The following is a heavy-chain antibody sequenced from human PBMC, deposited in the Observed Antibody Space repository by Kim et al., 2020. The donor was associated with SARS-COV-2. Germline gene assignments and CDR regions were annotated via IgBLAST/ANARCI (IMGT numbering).Heavy chain of an antibody. D-gene: IGHD2-15*01. Sequence: SGKGRFTISRDNAKNSLYLQMNSLRAEDTAVYYCAREDCSGGSCYPNFDYWGQGTLVTVSS. J-gene: IGHJ4*02. CDR3: AREDCSGGSCYPNFDY. V-gene: IGHV3-21*01.